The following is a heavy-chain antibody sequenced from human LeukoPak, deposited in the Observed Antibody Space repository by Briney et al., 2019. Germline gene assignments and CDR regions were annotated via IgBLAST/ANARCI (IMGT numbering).Heavy chain of an antibody. J-gene: IGHJ4*02. Sequence: GSSVKVSCKASGGTFSSYTISWVRQAPGQGLEWIGRIIPILGIANYAQKFQGRVTITADKSTSTAYMELSSLRSEDTAVYYCASLPLGIAAAGTDYWGQGTLVTVSS. D-gene: IGHD6-13*01. CDR2: IIPILGIA. CDR3: ASLPLGIAAAGTDY. CDR1: GGTFSSYT. V-gene: IGHV1-69*02.